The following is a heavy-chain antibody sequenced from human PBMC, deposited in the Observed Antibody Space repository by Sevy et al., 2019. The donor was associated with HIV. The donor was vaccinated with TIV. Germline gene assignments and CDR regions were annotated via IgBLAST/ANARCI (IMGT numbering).Heavy chain of an antibody. J-gene: IGHJ5*02. Sequence: VGSLRLSCSVSGFTFTDYGIHWVRQAPGKGLEWVAVIWHDANNEFYADSVRGRFSISRDPSKNTVYLQMNSLRVADTARYFCARAVIEKSSRGTYNWFDPWGQGTLVTVSS. CDR3: ARAVIEKSSRGTYNWFDP. CDR1: GFTFTDYG. V-gene: IGHV3-33*01. CDR2: IWHDANNE. D-gene: IGHD1-7*01.